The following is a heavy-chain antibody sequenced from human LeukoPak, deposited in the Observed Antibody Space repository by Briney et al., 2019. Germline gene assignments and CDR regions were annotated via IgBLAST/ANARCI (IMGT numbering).Heavy chain of an antibody. CDR1: GFTFSSYG. CDR2: IWYDGTNK. CDR3: ARSSWGSYYPLFDY. Sequence: GGSLRLSCAASGFTFSSYGMHWVRQAPGKGLEWVAVIWYDGTNKYYADSVKGRFTISRDNSKNTLYLQMNSLRAEDTAVYYCARSSWGSYYPLFDYWGQGTLVTVSS. J-gene: IGHJ4*02. V-gene: IGHV3-33*01. D-gene: IGHD3-10*01.